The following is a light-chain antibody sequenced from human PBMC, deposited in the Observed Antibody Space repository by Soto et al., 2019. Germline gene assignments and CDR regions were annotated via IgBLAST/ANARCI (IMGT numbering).Light chain of an antibody. V-gene: IGLV1-40*01. CDR1: SSNIGAGYV. CDR2: GNN. CDR3: QSYDSRLNGVL. Sequence: QSALTQPPSVSGAPGQRVTISCTGSSSNIGAGYVVHWYQHLPGTAPKLLIYGNNNRPSGVPDRFSGSKSGTSASLAITGLQAEDEADYYCQSYDSRLNGVLFGGGTKLTVL. J-gene: IGLJ2*01.